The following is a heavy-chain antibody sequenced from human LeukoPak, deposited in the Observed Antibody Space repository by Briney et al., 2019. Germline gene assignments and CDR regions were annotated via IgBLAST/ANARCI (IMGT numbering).Heavy chain of an antibody. CDR1: GYSFTSYW. V-gene: IGHV5-51*01. CDR3: ARLPSVRGVDRYFDY. D-gene: IGHD3-10*01. CDR2: IYPGDCDT. Sequence: GESLQISCKGSGYSFTSYWIGWGRRMPGKGVGWMGIIYPGDCDTRYSPSFQGQVTISVDKSISTAYLQWSSLKASDTAMYYCARLPSVRGVDRYFDYWGQGTLVTVSS. J-gene: IGHJ4*02.